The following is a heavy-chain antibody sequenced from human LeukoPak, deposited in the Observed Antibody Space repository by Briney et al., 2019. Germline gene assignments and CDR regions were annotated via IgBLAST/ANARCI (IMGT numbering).Heavy chain of an antibody. CDR2: MSTSGTYT. V-gene: IGHV3-21*01. CDR3: AREGSSEEFDY. CDR1: GFPFTPYT. D-gene: IGHD6-19*01. J-gene: IGHJ4*02. Sequence: GGCLRLSCAASGFPFTPYTMNWIRQAPGKGLEWVASMSTSGTYTYYADSVKGRFTVSRDNAKNSLYLQMNSLRAEDTAVYCCAREGSSEEFDYWGQGTLVTVSS.